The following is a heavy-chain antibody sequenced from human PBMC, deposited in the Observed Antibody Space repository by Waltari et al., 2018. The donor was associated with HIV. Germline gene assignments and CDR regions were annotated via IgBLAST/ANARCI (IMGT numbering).Heavy chain of an antibody. V-gene: IGHV3-9*01. D-gene: IGHD2-2*01. CDR1: GFTFDAYA. CDR2: ISWNSDNI. Sequence: EVQLVESGGGLVQPGRSLRLSCAASGFTFDAYAMHWVRQAPGKGLEWVSGISWNSDNIGYADSVKGRFTISRDNVKNSLYLQMNSLRAEDTALYYCGKDIGPRGVPAGANWFDPWSQGTLVTVSS. CDR3: GKDIGPRGVPAGANWFDP. J-gene: IGHJ5*02.